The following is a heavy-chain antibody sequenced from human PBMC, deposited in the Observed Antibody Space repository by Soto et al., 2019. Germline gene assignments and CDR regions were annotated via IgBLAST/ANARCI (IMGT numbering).Heavy chain of an antibody. CDR3: ARLRAWGDSSGPFDL. CDR2: VYYSGGA. J-gene: IGHJ4*02. D-gene: IGHD6-13*01. Sequence: SETLSLTCAVSGVSIHNSHSFWGWIRQPPGKGLEFIANVYYSGGAHYNPSFKSRVTISVDTATNQFSLKLTSVTAADTAVYYCARLRAWGDSSGPFDLWGQGTLVTVSS. CDR1: GVSIHNSHSF. V-gene: IGHV4-39*01.